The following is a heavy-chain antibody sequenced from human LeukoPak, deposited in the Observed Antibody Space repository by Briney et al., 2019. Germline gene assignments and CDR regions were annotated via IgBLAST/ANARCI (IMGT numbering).Heavy chain of an antibody. CDR1: RGTFSSYT. V-gene: IGHV1-69*04. D-gene: IGHD4-11*01. CDR3: ARDYGDYSFDP. CDR2: IIPILGIA. Sequence: ASVKVSCKASRGTFSSYTISWVRQAPGQGLEWMGRIIPILGIANYAQKFQGRVTITADKSPPTAYLDLSSLRSEDTAVYYCARDYGDYSFDPWGQGTMVAVSS. J-gene: IGHJ5*02.